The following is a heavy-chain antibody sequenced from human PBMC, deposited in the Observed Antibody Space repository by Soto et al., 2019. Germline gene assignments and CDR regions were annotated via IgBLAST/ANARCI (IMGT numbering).Heavy chain of an antibody. D-gene: IGHD6-6*01. V-gene: IGHV3-23*01. CDR1: GFTFSSYA. Sequence: GGSLRLSCAASGFTFSSYAMSWVRQAPGKGLEWVSAISGSGGSTYYADSVEGRFTISRDNSKNTLYLQMNSLRAEDTAVYYCAKAPYSSSANWFDPWGQGTLVTVSS. CDR3: AKAPYSSSANWFDP. CDR2: ISGSGGST. J-gene: IGHJ5*02.